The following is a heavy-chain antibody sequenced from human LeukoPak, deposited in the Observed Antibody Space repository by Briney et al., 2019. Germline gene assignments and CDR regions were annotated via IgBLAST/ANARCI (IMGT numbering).Heavy chain of an antibody. CDR2: IYYSGST. CDR3: ARDRAVGTDIVVVPAVRRDAFDI. D-gene: IGHD2-2*01. V-gene: IGHV4-31*03. CDR1: GGSISSGGYY. J-gene: IGHJ3*02. Sequence: SQTLSLTCTVSGGSISSGGYYWSWIRQHPGKGLEWIGYIYYSGSTYYKPSLKSRVTISVDTSKNQFSLKLSYVTAADTAVYYCARDRAVGTDIVVVPAVRRDAFDIWGQGTMVTVSS.